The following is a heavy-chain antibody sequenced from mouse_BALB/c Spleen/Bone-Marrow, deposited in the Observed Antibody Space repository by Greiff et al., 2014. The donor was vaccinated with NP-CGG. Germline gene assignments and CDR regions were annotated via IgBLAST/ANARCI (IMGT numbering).Heavy chain of an antibody. Sequence: VQLQQPGAELVKPGASVKLSCTASGFNIKDTYMHWVKQRPEQGLEWIGRIDLANGNTKYDPKFQGKATITADTSSNAAYLQLSGLTSEDTAVYYCARWEYYAMDYWGQGTSVTVSS. J-gene: IGHJ4*01. CDR3: ARWEYYAMDY. V-gene: IGHV14-3*02. CDR1: GFNIKDTY. CDR2: IDLANGNT. D-gene: IGHD4-1*01.